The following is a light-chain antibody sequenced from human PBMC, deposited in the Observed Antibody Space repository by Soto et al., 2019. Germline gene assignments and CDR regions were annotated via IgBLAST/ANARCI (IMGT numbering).Light chain of an antibody. J-gene: IGKJ1*01. V-gene: IGKV1-5*03. CDR1: QSISTW. Sequence: DIQMTQSPSTLSASVGDRVSITCRASQSISTWLAWYQQKPGKAPKLLIYKASTLESGVPSRFSGSRSGTEFTLTISSLQTDDFATYYCQHYNSYSEAFGQGTKVDIK. CDR2: KAS. CDR3: QHYNSYSEA.